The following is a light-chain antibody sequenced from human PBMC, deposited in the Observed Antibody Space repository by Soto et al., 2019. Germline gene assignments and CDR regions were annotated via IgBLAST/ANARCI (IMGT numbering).Light chain of an antibody. V-gene: IGKV3-11*01. J-gene: IGKJ5*01. CDR3: QQRSNWPPIT. CDR1: QSFTSSY. Sequence: EIVLTQSPGTLSLSPGERATLSCRASQSFTSSYLAWYQQKPGQAPRLLIYDASNRATGIPARFSGSGSGTDFTLTISSLEPEDFAVYYCQQRSNWPPITFGQGTHWR. CDR2: DAS.